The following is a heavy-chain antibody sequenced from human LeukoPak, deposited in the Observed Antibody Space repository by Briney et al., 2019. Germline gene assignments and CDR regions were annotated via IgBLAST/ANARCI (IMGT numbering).Heavy chain of an antibody. V-gene: IGHV3-23*01. CDR3: AKDPPTRGFSMDV. Sequence: GGSLRLSCAASGFTFSSYAMIWVRQAPGKGLEWVSGISGSDGSTYYADSVKGRFTISRDNSKNTLYLQMNSLRTEGTAVYYCAKDPPTRGFSMDVWGKGTTVTVSS. D-gene: IGHD3-10*01. CDR2: ISGSDGST. J-gene: IGHJ6*03. CDR1: GFTFSSYA.